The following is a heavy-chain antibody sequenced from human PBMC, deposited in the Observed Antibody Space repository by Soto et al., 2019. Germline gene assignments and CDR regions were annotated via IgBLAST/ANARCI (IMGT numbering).Heavy chain of an antibody. D-gene: IGHD2-21*02. CDR3: AKGSVVVAAKFDS. CDR2: ISSSGYST. J-gene: IGHJ4*02. Sequence: VGSLRLSCAASGFTFNNYAMSWVRQAPGKGLEWVSAISSSGYSTYYADSVKGRFTISRDNSKNTVYLQMNNLRAEDTAVYYCAKGSVVVAAKFDSWGQGTLVTVSS. V-gene: IGHV3-23*01. CDR1: GFTFNNYA.